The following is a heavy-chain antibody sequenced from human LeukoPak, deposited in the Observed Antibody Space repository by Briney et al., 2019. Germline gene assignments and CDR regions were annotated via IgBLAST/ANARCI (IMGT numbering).Heavy chain of an antibody. CDR2: IYYSGST. CDR1: GGSISGYY. Sequence: PSETLSLTCTVSGGSISGYYWSWIRQPPGRGPEWIGYIYYSGSTNYNPSLKSRVTNSVDTSKNQFSLKMNSVTAADTAVYYCARLASSGWSHCDYWGQGTLVTVSS. D-gene: IGHD6-19*01. V-gene: IGHV4-59*08. J-gene: IGHJ4*02. CDR3: ARLASSGWSHCDY.